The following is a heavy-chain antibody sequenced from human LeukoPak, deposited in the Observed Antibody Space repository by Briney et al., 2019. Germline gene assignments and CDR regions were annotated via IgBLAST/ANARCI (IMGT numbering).Heavy chain of an antibody. CDR3: ARDRALRFLEWLLDY. CDR1: GYTFTGYY. V-gene: IGHV1-2*02. Sequence: ASVKVSCKASGYTFTGYYMHWVRQAPGQGLGWMGWINPNSGGTNYAQKFQGRVTMTRDTSISTAYMELSRLRSDDTAVYYCARDRALRFLEWLLDYWGQGTLVTVSS. CDR2: INPNSGGT. D-gene: IGHD3-3*01. J-gene: IGHJ4*02.